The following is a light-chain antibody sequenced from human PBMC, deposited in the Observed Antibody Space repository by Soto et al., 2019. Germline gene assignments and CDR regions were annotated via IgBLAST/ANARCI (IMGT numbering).Light chain of an antibody. CDR2: DVS. V-gene: IGLV2-14*01. CDR3: SSYTSSSTLPYV. CDR1: SSDVGGYNY. J-gene: IGLJ1*01. Sequence: ALTQPASVSGSPGQSITISCTGTSSDVGGYNYVSWYQQHPGKAPKLMIYDVSNRPSGVSNRFSGSKSGNTASLTISVLQAEDEADYHCSSYTSSSTLPYVFGTGTKVTVL.